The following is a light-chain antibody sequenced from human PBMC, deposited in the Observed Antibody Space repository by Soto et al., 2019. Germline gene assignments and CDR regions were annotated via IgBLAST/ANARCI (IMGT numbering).Light chain of an antibody. CDR2: RAS. Sequence: EIVMTQSPVTRSVSPGERATLSCSAIHSVRSNLAWYQQRPGQAPRLPIYRASTRATGVPARFSGSGSGTEFTLTISSLQSEDFAVHYCQQYNNWPSWTFGQGTKVDIK. J-gene: IGKJ1*01. V-gene: IGKV3-15*01. CDR1: HSVRSN. CDR3: QQYNNWPSWT.